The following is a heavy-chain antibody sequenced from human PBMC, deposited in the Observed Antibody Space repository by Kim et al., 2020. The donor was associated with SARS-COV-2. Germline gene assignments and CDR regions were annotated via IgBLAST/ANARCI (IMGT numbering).Heavy chain of an antibody. CDR3: ARVVVAARVYASWFDP. D-gene: IGHD2-15*01. V-gene: IGHV1-8*01. J-gene: IGHJ5*02. Sequence: ASVKVSCKASGYTFTSYDINWVRQATGQGLEWMGWMNPNSGNTGYAQKFQGRVTMTRNTSISTAYMELSSLRSEDTAVYYCARVVVAARVYASWFDPWGQGTLVTVSS. CDR2: MNPNSGNT. CDR1: GYTFTSYD.